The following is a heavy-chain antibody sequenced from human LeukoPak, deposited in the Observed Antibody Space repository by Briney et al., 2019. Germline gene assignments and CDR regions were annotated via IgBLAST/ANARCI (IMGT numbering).Heavy chain of an antibody. V-gene: IGHV1-18*01. D-gene: IGHD6-19*01. Sequence: ASVKVSCKASGYTFTSYGISWVRQAPGQGLEWMGWISAYNGNTNYAQKLQGRVTITTDTSTSTAYMELRSLRSDDTAVYYCAREVNSWWLETAYYYYYMDVWGKGTTVTVSS. CDR2: ISAYNGNT. CDR3: AREVNSWWLETAYYYYYMDV. J-gene: IGHJ6*03. CDR1: GYTFTSYG.